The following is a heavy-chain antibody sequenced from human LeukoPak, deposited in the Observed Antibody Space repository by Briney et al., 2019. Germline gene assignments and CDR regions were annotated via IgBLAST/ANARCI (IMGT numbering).Heavy chain of an antibody. CDR3: ASGSRIYNWFDP. CDR1: GGTFSSYA. CDR2: IIPIFGTA. D-gene: IGHD2-15*01. Sequence: SVKVSCKASGGTFSSYAISWVRQAPGQGLEWMGGIIPIFGTANYAQKFQGRVTINTDESTSTAYMELSSLRSEDTAVYYCASGSRIYNWFDPWGQGTLVTVSS. J-gene: IGHJ5*02. V-gene: IGHV1-69*05.